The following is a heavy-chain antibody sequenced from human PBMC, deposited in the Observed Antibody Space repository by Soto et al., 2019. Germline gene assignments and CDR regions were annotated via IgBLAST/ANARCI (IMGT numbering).Heavy chain of an antibody. D-gene: IGHD3-22*01. V-gene: IGHV4-59*01. Sequence: SETLSLTCTVSGGSISSYYWSWIRQPPGKGLEWIGYIYYIGSTNYNPSLKSRVTISVDTSRNQFSLKLSSVTAADTAVYYCARGPNYYDSSGYFVPVDYYFDYWGQGTLVTVSS. J-gene: IGHJ4*02. CDR3: ARGPNYYDSSGYFVPVDYYFDY. CDR1: GGSISSYY. CDR2: IYYIGST.